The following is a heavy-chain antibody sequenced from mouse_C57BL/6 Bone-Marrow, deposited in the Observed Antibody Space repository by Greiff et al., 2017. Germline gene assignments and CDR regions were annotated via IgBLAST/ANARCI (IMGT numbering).Heavy chain of an antibody. J-gene: IGHJ3*01. D-gene: IGHD2-3*01. CDR2: ISPGGGNT. CDR3: ARDGGGWFAY. V-gene: IGHV1-81*01. CDR1: GFTFTSYG. Sequence: QVQLQQSGAGLARPGASVKLSCKASGFTFTSYGISWVRQTPGKGLEWIGEISPGGGNTYYPDKLKGRFTMSRDKAYNNAYLEVSRLKSEDTAVYYCARDGGGWFAYWGQGTLVTVSA.